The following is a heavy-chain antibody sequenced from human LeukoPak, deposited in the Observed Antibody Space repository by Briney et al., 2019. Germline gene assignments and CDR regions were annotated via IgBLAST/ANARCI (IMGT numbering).Heavy chain of an antibody. CDR3: AKDMGSTALGPDY. V-gene: IGHV3-9*01. CDR2: VSWNSASI. Sequence: GGSLRLSCAASGFTFDDYAMHWVRQAPGKGLEWVSGVSWNSASIAYADSVRGRFTISRDNAKNSLYLQMNSLRTEDTALYYCAKDMGSTALGPDYWGQGTLVTVSS. J-gene: IGHJ4*02. D-gene: IGHD1-26*01. CDR1: GFTFDDYA.